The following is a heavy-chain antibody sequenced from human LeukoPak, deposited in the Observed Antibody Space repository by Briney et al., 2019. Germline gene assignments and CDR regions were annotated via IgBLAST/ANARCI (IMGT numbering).Heavy chain of an antibody. CDR3: WGGFDR. V-gene: IGHV3-15*01. J-gene: IGHJ4*02. CDR1: GFSFSNAW. CDR2: IKSKADGGTT. D-gene: IGHD3-16*01. Sequence: SPGGSLRLSCAASGFSFSNAWLSWVRQAPGKGLEWVGQIKSKADGGTTDYAAPLKGRFSISRDDSKNTPFLQMNSLKTEDTAVYYCWGGFDRWGQGTLVTISS.